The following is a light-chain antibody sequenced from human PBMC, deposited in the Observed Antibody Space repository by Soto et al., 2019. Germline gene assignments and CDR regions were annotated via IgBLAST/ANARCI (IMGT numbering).Light chain of an antibody. CDR1: QSVYSNF. CDR2: GAS. J-gene: IGKJ1*01. CDR3: HQYGSSPRT. V-gene: IGKV3-20*01. Sequence: FVLTQSPGTLSLSPGESATLSCRASQSVYSNFIAWYQQKPGQAPRLLIYGASTMATGIPDRFSGSESGTDFTLTITRLEPEDFAVYYCHQYGSSPRTFGQGTRVEIK.